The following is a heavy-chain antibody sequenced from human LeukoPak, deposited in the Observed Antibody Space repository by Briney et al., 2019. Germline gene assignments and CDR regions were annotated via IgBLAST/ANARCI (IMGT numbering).Heavy chain of an antibody. CDR1: GFTFSSYA. CDR3: AKDREMVVVKDAFDI. Sequence: PGGSLRLSCAASGFTFSSYAMSWVRQAPGKGLGGVALIRYDGSNKYYADSVKGGFTISRDNSKNTLYLQMNSLRAEDTAVYYCAKDREMVVVKDAFDIWGQGTMVTVSS. D-gene: IGHD3-22*01. J-gene: IGHJ3*02. V-gene: IGHV3-30*02. CDR2: IRYDGSNK.